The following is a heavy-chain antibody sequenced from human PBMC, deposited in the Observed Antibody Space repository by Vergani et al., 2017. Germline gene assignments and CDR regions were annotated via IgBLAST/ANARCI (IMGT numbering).Heavy chain of an antibody. CDR2: FDPEDGET. D-gene: IGHD4-17*01. V-gene: IGHV1-24*01. J-gene: IGHJ4*02. CDR1: GYTLTELY. CDR3: ATVPYNEHYGDYVFDY. Sequence: QVQLVQSGAEVMKPGASVKVSCKVSGYTLTELYMHWVRQAPGKGLEWMGGFDPEDGETIYAQKFQGRVTMTEDTSTDTAYIELSSLRSEDTAVYYCATVPYNEHYGDYVFDYWGQGTLVTVSS.